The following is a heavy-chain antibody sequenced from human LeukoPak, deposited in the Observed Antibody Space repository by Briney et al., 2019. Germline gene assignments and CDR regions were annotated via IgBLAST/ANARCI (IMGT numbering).Heavy chain of an antibody. CDR3: ARGCSSTSCYLY. D-gene: IGHD2-2*01. J-gene: IGHJ4*02. CDR1: GFTFSSCD. Sequence: GGSLRLSCAASGFTFSSCDMHWVRQATGKGLEWVSAIGTAGDTYYPGSVKGRFTISRENAKNSLYLQMNSLRAGDTAVYYCARGCSSTSCYLYWGQGTLVTVSS. CDR2: IGTAGDT. V-gene: IGHV3-13*01.